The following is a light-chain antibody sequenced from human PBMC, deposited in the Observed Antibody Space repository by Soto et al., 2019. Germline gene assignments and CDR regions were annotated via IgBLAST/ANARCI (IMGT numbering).Light chain of an antibody. J-gene: IGLJ3*02. CDR1: SSNIGSDY. Sequence: VLTQPPSVSGTPGQRVTISCSGSSSNIGSDYVYWFQQLPGTAPKVLIYRNNQRPSGVPERFSGSKSGTSASLAISGLRSEDEADYYCAAWDDSLSGRVFGGGTQLTVL. V-gene: IGLV1-47*01. CDR2: RNN. CDR3: AAWDDSLSGRV.